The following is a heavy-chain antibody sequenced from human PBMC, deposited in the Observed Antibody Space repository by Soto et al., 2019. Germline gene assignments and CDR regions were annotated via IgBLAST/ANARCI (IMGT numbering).Heavy chain of an antibody. D-gene: IGHD3-22*01. CDR2: ISSSSSYT. CDR1: GFTFSDYY. V-gene: IGHV3-11*05. J-gene: IGHJ4*02. CDR3: ARVYYYDSSGSWAPDY. Sequence: GGSLRLSCAASGFTFSDYYMSWIRQAPGKGLEWVSYISSSSSYTNYADSVKGRFTISRDNAKNSLYLQMNSLRAEDTAVYYCARVYYYDSSGSWAPDYWGQGTLVTVSS.